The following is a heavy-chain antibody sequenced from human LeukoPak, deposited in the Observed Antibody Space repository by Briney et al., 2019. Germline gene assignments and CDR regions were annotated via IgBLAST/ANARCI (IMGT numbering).Heavy chain of an antibody. CDR3: ARDMTGYCSGGSCKLGEWFDP. CDR2: IYTSGST. J-gene: IGHJ5*02. Sequence: PSQTLSLTCTVSGSSISSRSYYWSWIRQPAGKGLEWIGRIYTSGSTNYNPSLKSRVTMSVDTSKNQFSLKLSSVTAADTAVYYCARDMTGYCSGGSCKLGEWFDPWGQGTLVTVSS. V-gene: IGHV4-61*02. CDR1: GSSISSRSYY. D-gene: IGHD2-15*01.